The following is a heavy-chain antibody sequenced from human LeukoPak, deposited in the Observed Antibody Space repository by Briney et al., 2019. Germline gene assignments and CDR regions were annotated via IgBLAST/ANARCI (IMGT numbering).Heavy chain of an antibody. CDR1: GGSISSGGYY. D-gene: IGHD1-1*01. CDR2: IYYSGST. J-gene: IGHJ5*02. CDR3: ARGRTNLNWFYP. Sequence: SETLSLTCTVSGGSISSGGYYWSWIRQHPGKGLEWIGYIYYSGSTYYNPSLKSRVTISVHTSKNPSSLKLTSVTAADTAVYYCARGRTNLNWFYPWGQGTLVTVSS. V-gene: IGHV4-31*03.